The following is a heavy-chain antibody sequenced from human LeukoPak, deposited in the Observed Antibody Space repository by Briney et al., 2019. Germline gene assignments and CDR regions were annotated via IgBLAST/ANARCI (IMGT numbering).Heavy chain of an antibody. CDR2: IIPIFGTA. Sequence: ASVKVSCKASGGTFSSYAISWVRQAPGQGLEWMGGIIPIFGTANYAQKFQGRVTITADESTSTAYMELSSLRSEDTAVYYCAREGYSGYDFDYWGQGTLVTVSS. CDR3: AREGYSGYDFDY. D-gene: IGHD5-12*01. CDR1: GGTFSSYA. J-gene: IGHJ4*02. V-gene: IGHV1-69*01.